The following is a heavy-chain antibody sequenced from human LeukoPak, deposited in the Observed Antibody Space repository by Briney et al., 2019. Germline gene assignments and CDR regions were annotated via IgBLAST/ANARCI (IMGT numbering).Heavy chain of an antibody. CDR2: IYTSGST. J-gene: IGHJ6*03. V-gene: IGHV4-61*02. CDR1: GGSISSGSYY. Sequence: SQTLSLTCTVSGGSISSGSYYWSWIRQPAGKGLEWIGRIYTSGSTNYNPSLKSRVTISVDTSKNQFSLKLSSVTAADTAVYYCARGRDMDVWGKGTTVTVSS. CDR3: ARGRDMDV.